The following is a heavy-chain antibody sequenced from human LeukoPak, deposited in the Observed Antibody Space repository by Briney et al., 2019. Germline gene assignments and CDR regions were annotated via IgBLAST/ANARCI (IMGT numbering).Heavy chain of an antibody. V-gene: IGHV3-7*01. CDR3: ARDPYSGNYGNDYYYYMDV. Sequence: SGGSLRLSCSASGFTFSSYWMSWVRQAPGKGLEWVANIKQDGSEKSYVDSVKGRFTISRDNAKNSLYLRMDSLGPEDTAVYYCARDPYSGNYGNDYYYYMDVWGKGTTVTISS. D-gene: IGHD1-26*01. J-gene: IGHJ6*03. CDR2: IKQDGSEK. CDR1: GFTFSSYW.